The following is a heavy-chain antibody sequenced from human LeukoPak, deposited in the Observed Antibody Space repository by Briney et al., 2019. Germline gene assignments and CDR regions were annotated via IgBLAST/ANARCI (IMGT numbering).Heavy chain of an antibody. J-gene: IGHJ3*02. CDR2: FDPEDGET. CDR3: ATVITLGAFDI. V-gene: IGHV1-24*01. CDR1: GYTRTELS. D-gene: IGHD5-24*01. Sequence: ASVNVSCKVSGYTRTELSMHWVRQAPGKGLDWMGGFDPEDGETIYAQKFQGRVTMTEDTSSDTAYMELSSLRSEDTAVYYCATVITLGAFDIWGQGTMVTVSS.